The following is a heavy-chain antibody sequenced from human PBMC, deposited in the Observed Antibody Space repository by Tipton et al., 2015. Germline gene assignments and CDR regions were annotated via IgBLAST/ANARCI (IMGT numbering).Heavy chain of an antibody. D-gene: IGHD4-23*01. J-gene: IGHJ4*02. CDR3: VRARGRHGGLFDS. CDR2: INHVETT. Sequence: TLSLTCAVYGGSFSSNYWSWIRQPPGKGLEWIGEINHVETTKYNPSLKSRVTISVDTSKTQFSLKVSSVTAADTAMYYCVRARGRHGGLFDSWGQGTLVTVSS. V-gene: IGHV4-34*01. CDR1: GGSFSSNY.